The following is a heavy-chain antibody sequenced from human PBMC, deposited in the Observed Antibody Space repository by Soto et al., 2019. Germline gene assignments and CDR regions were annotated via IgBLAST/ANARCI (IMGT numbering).Heavy chain of an antibody. J-gene: IGHJ4*02. CDR1: GFTFDDYA. D-gene: IGHD4-17*01. CDR2: ISWNSGSI. Sequence: EVQLVESGGGLVQPGRSLRLSCAASGFTFDDYAMHWVRQAPGKGLEWVSGISWNSGSIGYADSVKGRFTISRDNAKNSLYLQTDSLRAVDTALYYCAKDDYGDYVFLFDYWGQGTLVTVSS. CDR3: AKDDYGDYVFLFDY. V-gene: IGHV3-9*01.